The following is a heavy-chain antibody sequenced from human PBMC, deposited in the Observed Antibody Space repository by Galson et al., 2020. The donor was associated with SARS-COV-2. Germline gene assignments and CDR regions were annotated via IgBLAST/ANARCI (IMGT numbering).Heavy chain of an antibody. CDR2: IYYSGST. V-gene: IGHV4-30-4*01. J-gene: IGHJ6*02. D-gene: IGHD1-26*01. Sequence: ETSETLSLTCTVSGGSISSGAYYWSWIRQPPGKGLEWIGYIYYSGSTYYNPSLKSRVTIPVDTSKNQFSLKLSSVTAADTAVYYCARDEATGGLGDYYYYGMDVWGQGTTVTVSS. CDR1: GGSISSGAYY. CDR3: ARDEATGGLGDYYYYGMDV.